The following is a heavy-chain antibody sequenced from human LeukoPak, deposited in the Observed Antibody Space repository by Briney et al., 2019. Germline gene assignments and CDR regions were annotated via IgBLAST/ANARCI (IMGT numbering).Heavy chain of an antibody. CDR1: GFTFSSYS. J-gene: IGHJ4*02. CDR3: VKDEGGLQLAY. D-gene: IGHD3-16*01. CDR2: ISSSSSYI. Sequence: GGALRLSCAASGFTFSSYSMNWVRQAPGKGLEWVSPISSSSSYIYYADSVKGRFTISRDNSKKTLYLQMNSLRADDTAVYYCVKDEGGLQLAYWGQGTLVTVSS. V-gene: IGHV3-21*04.